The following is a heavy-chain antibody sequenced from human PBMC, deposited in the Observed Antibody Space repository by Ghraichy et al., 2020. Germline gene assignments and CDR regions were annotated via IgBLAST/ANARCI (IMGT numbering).Heavy chain of an antibody. V-gene: IGHV3-7*03. CDR2: INQDKSEI. CDR3: AISDNWSDVGPFEH. Sequence: GESLNISCAASGFAFSSYWLSWVRQAPGKGPEWVANINQDKSEIYYMDSVRGRFTISRDDAKKSLYLQMSSLTAEDTAVYYCAISDNWSDVGPFEHWGQGTVVTVSS. D-gene: IGHD1-1*01. CDR1: GFAFSSYW. J-gene: IGHJ1*01.